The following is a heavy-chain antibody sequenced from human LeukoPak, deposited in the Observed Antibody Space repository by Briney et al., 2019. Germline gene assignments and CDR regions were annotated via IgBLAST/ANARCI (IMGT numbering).Heavy chain of an antibody. CDR2: IKSKTDGATT. D-gene: IGHD1-1*01. J-gene: IGHJ4*02. V-gene: IGHV3-15*01. CDR1: GYPFCKAW. CDR3: TTDPRNGYYFDY. Sequence: SGGSLRLSCAASGYPFCKAWMSGVPRAPGKGGEWVGRIKSKTDGATTDYAPLVKGRFTISRDDSTDTLYLQLNSLKTEDTAIYYCTTDPRNGYYFDYWGQGTLVTVSS.